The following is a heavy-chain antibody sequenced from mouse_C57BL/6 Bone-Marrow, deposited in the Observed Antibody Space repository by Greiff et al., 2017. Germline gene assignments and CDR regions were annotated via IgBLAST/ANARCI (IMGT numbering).Heavy chain of an antibody. CDR2: ISSGGSYT. CDR3: ARRRDSNFDY. CDR1: GFTFSSYG. Sequence: EVKVVESGGDLVKPGGSLKLSCAASGFTFSSYGMSWVRQTPDKRLEWVATISSGGSYTYYPDSVKGRFTISRDNAKNTLYLQMSSLKSEDTAMYYCARRRDSNFDYWGQGTTLTVSS. D-gene: IGHD2-5*01. V-gene: IGHV5-6*02. J-gene: IGHJ2*01.